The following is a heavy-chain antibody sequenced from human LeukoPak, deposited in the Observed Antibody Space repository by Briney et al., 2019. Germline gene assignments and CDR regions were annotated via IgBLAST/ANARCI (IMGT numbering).Heavy chain of an antibody. CDR3: ARRSRVVVPAAIGPGYYYYMDV. D-gene: IGHD2-2*01. CDR1: GFTFSDYC. V-gene: IGHV3-11*04. CDR2: ISSSGSTI. Sequence: GGSLRLSCAASGFTFSDYCMSWIRQAPGKGLEWVSYISSSGSTIYYADSVKGRFTISRDNAKNSLYLQMNSLRAEDTAVYYCARRSRVVVPAAIGPGYYYYMDVWGKGTTVTVSS. J-gene: IGHJ6*03.